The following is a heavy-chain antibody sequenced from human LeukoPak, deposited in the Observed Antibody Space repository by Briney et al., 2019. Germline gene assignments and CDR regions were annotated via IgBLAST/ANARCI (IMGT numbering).Heavy chain of an antibody. D-gene: IGHD1-1*01. J-gene: IGHJ4*02. CDR1: GFTFSSYS. Sequence: PGGSLRLSCAASGFTFSSYSMNWVRQAPGKGLVWISDINTDGSRTRYANSVRGRFTISRDNAKNTVYLQMNSLRADDTGIFYCLRGELTPGVGYWGQGTLVTVSS. V-gene: IGHV3-74*01. CDR3: LRGELTPGVGY. CDR2: INTDGSRT.